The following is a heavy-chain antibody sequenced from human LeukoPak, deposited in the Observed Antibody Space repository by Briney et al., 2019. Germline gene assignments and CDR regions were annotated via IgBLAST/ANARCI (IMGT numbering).Heavy chain of an antibody. Sequence: GGSLRLSCEAFGFTFNTYSMNWARQAPGKGLEWVSSIDSSGGYMLYADSVKGRFIISRDNAKDSLYLQMNSLRVEDTAVYYCLRGDRRDYWGQGTLVTVSS. J-gene: IGHJ4*02. CDR2: IDSSGGYM. CDR3: LRGDRRDY. CDR1: GFTFNTYS. V-gene: IGHV3-21*06.